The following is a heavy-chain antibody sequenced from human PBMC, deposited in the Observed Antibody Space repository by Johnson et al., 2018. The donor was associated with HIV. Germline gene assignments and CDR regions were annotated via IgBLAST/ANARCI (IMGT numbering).Heavy chain of an antibody. CDR2: IKKDGSAK. V-gene: IGHV3-33*06. CDR1: GFIFHNYA. CDR3: AKDQGSEQRNDAFDI. D-gene: IGHD1-14*01. Sequence: QMLLVESGGGVVQPGTSLRLSCTASGFIFHNYAMHWVRQAPGKGLEWVASIKKDGSAKYYVDSVKGRLNISRDNSKNTLYLQMNSLRAEDTAVYYCAKDQGSEQRNDAFDIWGQGTMVTVSS. J-gene: IGHJ3*02.